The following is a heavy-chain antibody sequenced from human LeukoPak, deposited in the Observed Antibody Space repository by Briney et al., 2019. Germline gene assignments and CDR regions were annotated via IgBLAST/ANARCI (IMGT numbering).Heavy chain of an antibody. CDR3: AKSRRITDFYFDY. CDR2: ISYDGSNK. D-gene: IGHD3-3*01. Sequence: GRSLRLSCAASGFTFSSYGMHWVRQAPGKGLEWVAVISYDGSNKYYADSVKGRFTISRDNSKNTLFLEMNSLRADDTAIYYCAKSRRITDFYFDYWGQGTQVIVSS. V-gene: IGHV3-30*18. J-gene: IGHJ4*02. CDR1: GFTFSSYG.